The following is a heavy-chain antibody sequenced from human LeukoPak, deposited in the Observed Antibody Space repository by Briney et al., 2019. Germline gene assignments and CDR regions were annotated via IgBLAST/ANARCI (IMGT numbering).Heavy chain of an antibody. J-gene: IGHJ3*02. CDR3: ARDRIAVAGIVAFDI. D-gene: IGHD6-19*01. CDR1: GYTFTSYG. Sequence: GASVKVSCKASGYTFTSYGISWVRQAPGQGLEWMGGIIPIFGTANYAQKFQGRVTITADESTSTAYMELSSLRSDDTAVYYCARDRIAVAGIVAFDIWGQGTMVTVSS. CDR2: IIPIFGTA. V-gene: IGHV1-69*13.